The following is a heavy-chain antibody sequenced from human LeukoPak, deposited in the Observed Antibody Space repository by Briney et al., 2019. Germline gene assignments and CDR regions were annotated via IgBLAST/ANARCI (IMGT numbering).Heavy chain of an antibody. CDR3: ATPVHTVAGFDY. Sequence: GGSLRLSCAASGFTFSSYGMHWVRQAPGKGLEWVAFIRYDGSNKYYADSVKGRFTISRDNSKNTLYLQMNSLRAEDTAVYYCATPVHTVAGFDYWGQGTLVTVSS. D-gene: IGHD6-19*01. J-gene: IGHJ4*02. CDR2: IRYDGSNK. V-gene: IGHV3-30*02. CDR1: GFTFSSYG.